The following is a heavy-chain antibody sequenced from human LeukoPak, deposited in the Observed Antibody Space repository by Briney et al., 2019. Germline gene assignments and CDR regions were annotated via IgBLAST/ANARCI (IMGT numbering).Heavy chain of an antibody. CDR3: AKGPGVYSSSWYLDY. CDR1: GFTFSSYA. J-gene: IGHJ4*02. D-gene: IGHD6-13*01. CDR2: ISWNSGSI. Sequence: PGGSLRLSCAASGFTFSSYAMSWVRQAPGKGLEWVSGISWNSGSIGYADSVKGRFTISRDNAKSSLYLQMNSLRAEDTALYYCAKGPGVYSSSWYLDYWGQGTLVTVSS. V-gene: IGHV3-9*01.